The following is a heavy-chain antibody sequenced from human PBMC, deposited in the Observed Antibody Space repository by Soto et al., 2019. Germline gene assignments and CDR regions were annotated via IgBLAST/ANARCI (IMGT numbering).Heavy chain of an antibody. CDR3: ARGRGWRWLHHFDY. CDR1: GGSFSGHY. CDR2: INHSGST. J-gene: IGHJ4*02. V-gene: IGHV4-34*01. Sequence: SETLSLTCAVYGGSFSGHYWSWIRQPPGKGLEWIGEINHSGSTNYNPSLKSRVTISVDTSKNQFSLKLSSVTAADTAVYYCARGRGWRWLHHFDYWGQGTLVTVSS. D-gene: IGHD5-12*01.